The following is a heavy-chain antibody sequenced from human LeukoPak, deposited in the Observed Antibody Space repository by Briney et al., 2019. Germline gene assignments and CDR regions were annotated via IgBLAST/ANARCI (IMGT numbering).Heavy chain of an antibody. V-gene: IGHV1-18*01. Sequence: ASVKVSCKASGYTFTSYGISWVRQAPGQGLEWMGWISAYNGNTNYPQKLQGRVTMTTDTSTSTAYMELRSLRSDDTAVYYCAGISIRADRDCSSTSCYATDYYYYYGMDVWGQGTTVTVSS. D-gene: IGHD2-2*01. J-gene: IGHJ6*02. CDR2: ISAYNGNT. CDR1: GYTFTSYG. CDR3: AGISIRADRDCSSTSCYATDYYYYYGMDV.